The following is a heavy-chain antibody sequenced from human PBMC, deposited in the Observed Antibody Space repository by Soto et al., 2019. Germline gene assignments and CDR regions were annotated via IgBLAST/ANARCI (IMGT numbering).Heavy chain of an antibody. J-gene: IGHJ6*02. V-gene: IGHV1-46*01. CDR2: INPSGGST. Sequence: GASLKVSCKASGYTFTSYDMHWVRQAPGQGLEWMGIINPSGGSTSYAQKFRGRVTMTTDTSTTTVYMELTNLRSDDTAVYYCARCIQGDYYYGMDVWGQGTTVTVS. D-gene: IGHD5-18*01. CDR3: ARCIQGDYYYGMDV. CDR1: GYTFTSYD.